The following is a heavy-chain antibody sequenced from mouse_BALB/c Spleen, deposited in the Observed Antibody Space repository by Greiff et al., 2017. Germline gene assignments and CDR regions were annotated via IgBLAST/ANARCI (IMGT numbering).Heavy chain of an antibody. V-gene: IGHV1-4*02. J-gene: IGHJ3*01. CDR1: GYTFTSYT. D-gene: IGHD1-1*01. CDR3: ASPYYYGSSSWFAY. CDR2: INPSSGYT. Sequence: VQLQQSAAELARPGASVKMSCKASGYTFTSYTMHWVKQRPGQGLEWIGYINPSSGYTEYNQKFKDKTTLTADKSSSTAYMQLSSLTSEDSAVYYCASPYYYGSSSWFAYWGQGTLVTVSA.